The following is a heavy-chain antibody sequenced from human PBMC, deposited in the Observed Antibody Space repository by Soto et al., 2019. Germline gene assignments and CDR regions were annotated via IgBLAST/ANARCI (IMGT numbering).Heavy chain of an antibody. Sequence: TGGSLRLSCAASGFTVSSNYMSWVRQAPGKGLEWVSVIYSGGSTYYADSVKGRFTISRDNSKNTLYLQMNSLSAEDTAVYYCVRDRDTGYWGQGTLVTVSS. CDR1: GFTVSSNY. J-gene: IGHJ4*02. CDR2: IYSGGST. V-gene: IGHV3-53*01. CDR3: VRDRDTGY. D-gene: IGHD3-10*01.